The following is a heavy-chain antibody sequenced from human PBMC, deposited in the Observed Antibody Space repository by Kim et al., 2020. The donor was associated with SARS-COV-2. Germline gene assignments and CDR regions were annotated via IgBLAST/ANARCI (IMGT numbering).Heavy chain of an antibody. J-gene: IGHJ4*02. CDR3: ATVCSSGCPNDY. V-gene: IGHV1-24*01. D-gene: IGHD6-19*01. CDR1: GYTLTELS. Sequence: ASVKVSCKVSGYTLTELSMHWVRQAPGKGLEWMGGFDPEDGETIYAQKFQGRVTMTEDTSTDTAYMELSSLRSEDTAVYYCATVCSSGCPNDYWGQGTLVTVSS. CDR2: FDPEDGET.